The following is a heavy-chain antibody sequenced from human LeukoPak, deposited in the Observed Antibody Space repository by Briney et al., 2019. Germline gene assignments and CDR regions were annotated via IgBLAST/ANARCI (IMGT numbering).Heavy chain of an antibody. Sequence: SETLSLTCTVSGGSISSYYWSWIRQPPGKGLEWIGYIYYSGSTNYNPSLKSRVTISVHTSKNQFSLKLSSVTAADTAVYYCARDHRDFVYWGQGTLVTVSS. CDR2: IYYSGST. J-gene: IGHJ4*02. CDR1: GGSISSYY. CDR3: ARDHRDFVY. V-gene: IGHV4-59*01.